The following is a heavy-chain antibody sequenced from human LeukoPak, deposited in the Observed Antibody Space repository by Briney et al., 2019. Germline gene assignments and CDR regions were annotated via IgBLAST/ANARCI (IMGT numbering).Heavy chain of an antibody. D-gene: IGHD3-22*01. V-gene: IGHV4-61*02. Sequence: SETLSLTCTVSGGSISSGSYYWSWIRQPAGKGLEWIRRIYTSGSTNYNPSLKSRVTISVDTSKNQFSLKLSSVTAADTAVYYCARSRHDSSGYYADAFDIWGQGTMVTVSS. CDR2: IYTSGST. CDR3: ARSRHDSSGYYADAFDI. J-gene: IGHJ3*02. CDR1: GGSISSGSYY.